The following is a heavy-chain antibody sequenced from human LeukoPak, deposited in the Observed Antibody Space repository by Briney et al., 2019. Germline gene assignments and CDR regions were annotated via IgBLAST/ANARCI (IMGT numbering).Heavy chain of an antibody. D-gene: IGHD3-3*01. J-gene: IGHJ5*02. V-gene: IGHV3-23*01. CDR2: ISGSGGST. CDR3: AKRDDFWSGYLDP. CDR1: TFTFSNYA. Sequence: GGSLRLSCAASTFTFSNYAMSWVRQAPGKGLEWVSAISGSGGSTHYADSVKGRFTISRDNSKNTLYLQMNSLRAEDTAVYYCAKRDDFWSGYLDPWGQGTLVTVSS.